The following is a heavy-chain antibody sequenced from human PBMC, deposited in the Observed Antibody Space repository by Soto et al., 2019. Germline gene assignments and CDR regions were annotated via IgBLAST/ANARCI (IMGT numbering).Heavy chain of an antibody. D-gene: IGHD3-22*01. CDR1: GFTFGDSY. Sequence: PGGSLRLSCAGSGFTFGDSYMSWIRQAPGKGLEWLSYISSDGTIMYYADSVKGRFTISRDNAKNSLYLQMNSLRAADTAVYFCARDLGYYDSDGYLDYWGQGTLVTVSS. V-gene: IGHV3-11*01. CDR2: ISSDGTIM. CDR3: ARDLGYYDSDGYLDY. J-gene: IGHJ4*02.